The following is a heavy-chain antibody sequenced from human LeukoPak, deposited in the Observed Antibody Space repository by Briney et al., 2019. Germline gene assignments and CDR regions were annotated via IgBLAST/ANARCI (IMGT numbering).Heavy chain of an antibody. CDR2: IYYSGST. J-gene: IGHJ4*02. V-gene: IGHV4-59*01. D-gene: IGHD3-10*01. Sequence: SETLSLTCTVSSGSISSYYRSWIWQPLGKGLEWIGYIYYSGSTNYNPSLKSRVTISVDTSKNQFSLKLSSVTAADTAVYYCAGGPRGSGSSNFDYWGQGTLVTVSS. CDR1: SGSISSYY. CDR3: AGGPRGSGSSNFDY.